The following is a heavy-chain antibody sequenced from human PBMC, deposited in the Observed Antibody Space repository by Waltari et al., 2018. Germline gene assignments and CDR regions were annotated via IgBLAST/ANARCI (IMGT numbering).Heavy chain of an antibody. CDR1: GDSMSSAYW. J-gene: IGHJ4*02. CDR3: ARDRGRGLYLDS. V-gene: IGHV4-4*02. CDR2: VYGGGRT. Sequence: QLQLQESGPGLVKPSGTLSLTCAVSGDSMSSAYWWSWVRQPPGKGLEWIGQVYGGGRTNSNPSCASRVTVALDTYNKQFSLTVTSATAADTAVYYCARDRGRGLYLDSWGPGLLVTVSP. D-gene: IGHD2-15*01.